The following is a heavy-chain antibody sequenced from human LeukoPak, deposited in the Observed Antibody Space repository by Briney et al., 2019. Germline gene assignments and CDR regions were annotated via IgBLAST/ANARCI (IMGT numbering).Heavy chain of an antibody. V-gene: IGHV1-69*06. Sequence: ASVKVSCKASGYTFTGYYMHWVRQAPGQGLEWMGGIIPIFGTANYAQKFQGRVTITADKSTSTAHMELSSLRSEDTAVYYCARVSIAVAANWFDPWGQGTLVTVSS. CDR2: IIPIFGTA. D-gene: IGHD6-19*01. CDR1: GYTFTGYY. CDR3: ARVSIAVAANWFDP. J-gene: IGHJ5*02.